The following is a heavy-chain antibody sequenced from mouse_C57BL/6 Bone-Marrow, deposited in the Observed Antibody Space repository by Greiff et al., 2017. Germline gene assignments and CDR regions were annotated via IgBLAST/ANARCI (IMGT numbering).Heavy chain of an antibody. CDR2: ISNGGGST. CDR1: GFTFSDYY. V-gene: IGHV5-12*01. CDR3: ASPLTTGYYYAMDY. J-gene: IGHJ4*01. Sequence: EVKLVESGGGLVQPGGSLKLSCAASGFTFSDYYMYWVRQTPEKRLEWVAYISNGGGSTYYPDTVKGRFTISRDNAKNTLYLQMSRLQSEDTAMYYCASPLTTGYYYAMDYWGQGTSVTVSS. D-gene: IGHD1-1*01.